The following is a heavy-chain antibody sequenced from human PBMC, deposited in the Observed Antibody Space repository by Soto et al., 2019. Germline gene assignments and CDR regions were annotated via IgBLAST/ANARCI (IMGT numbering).Heavy chain of an antibody. V-gene: IGHV1-69*13. CDR1: GYTFSSYA. D-gene: IGHD3-3*01. J-gene: IGHJ6*02. Sequence: SVKVSCKASGYTFSSYAISWVRQAPGQGLEWMGGIIPIFGTANYAQKFQGRVTITADESTSTAYMELSSLRSEDTAVYYCARWGQNTIFGEFPYYYGMDVWGQGTTVTVSS. CDR3: ARWGQNTIFGEFPYYYGMDV. CDR2: IIPIFGTA.